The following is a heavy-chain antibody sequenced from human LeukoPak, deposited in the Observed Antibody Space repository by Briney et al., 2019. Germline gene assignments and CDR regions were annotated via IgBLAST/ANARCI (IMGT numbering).Heavy chain of an antibody. D-gene: IGHD2-2*02. CDR3: ARGPVPRTSDIVVVPAAIIGMDV. V-gene: IGHV1-69*13. Sequence: SVKVSCKASGGTVSSYAISWVRQAPGQGLEWMGGIIPIFGTANYAQKFQGRVTITADESTSTAYMELSSLRSEDTAVYYCARGPVPRTSDIVVVPAAIIGMDVWGQGTTVTVSS. CDR1: GGTVSSYA. CDR2: IIPIFGTA. J-gene: IGHJ6*02.